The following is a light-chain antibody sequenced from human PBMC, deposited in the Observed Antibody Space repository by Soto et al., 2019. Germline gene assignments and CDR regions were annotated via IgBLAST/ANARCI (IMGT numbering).Light chain of an antibody. J-gene: IGKJ3*01. Sequence: EIVMTQSPATLSVSPGARAPLSCRASQSVSSNLAWYQQNPGQAPRLLIYGASSRATGIPDRFSGSGSGTDFTLTISRLEPEDFAVYYCQQYGSSPGFTFGPGTKVDIK. CDR3: QQYGSSPGFT. CDR1: QSVSSN. CDR2: GAS. V-gene: IGKV3-20*01.